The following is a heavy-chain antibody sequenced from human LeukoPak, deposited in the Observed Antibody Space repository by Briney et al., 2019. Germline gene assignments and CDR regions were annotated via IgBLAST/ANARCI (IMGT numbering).Heavy chain of an antibody. J-gene: IGHJ5*02. V-gene: IGHV4-59*01. CDR3: ARGYDWFDP. D-gene: IGHD3-3*01. CDR2: IYYSGST. CDR1: GGSMSRYY. Sequence: SETLSLPCTVSGGSMSRYYWSWTRQPPGKGLEWIGYIYYSGSTNYNPSLKSRVTISVATSKNQFSLKLSSVTAADTAVYYCARGYDWFDPWGQGTLVTVSS.